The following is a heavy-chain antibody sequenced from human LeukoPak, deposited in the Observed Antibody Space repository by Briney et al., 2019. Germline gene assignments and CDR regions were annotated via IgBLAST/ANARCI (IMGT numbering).Heavy chain of an antibody. CDR3: AELGITMIGGV. J-gene: IGHJ6*04. CDR2: ISGSSRYM. V-gene: IGHV3-21*01. D-gene: IGHD3-10*02. Sequence: GGSLRLSCAASGFTFSSYSMNWVRQAPGKGLEWVSSISGSSRYMYYADSVKGRFTISRDNAKNSLYLQMNSLRAEDTAVYYCAELGITMIGGVWGKGTTVTISS. CDR1: GFTFSSYS.